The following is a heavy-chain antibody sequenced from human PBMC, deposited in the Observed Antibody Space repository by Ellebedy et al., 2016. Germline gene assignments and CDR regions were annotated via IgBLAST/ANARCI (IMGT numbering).Heavy chain of an antibody. Sequence: SETLSLTCIVSGGSISRYYWSWIRPPPGRGLEWIGNISYTGTTNYNPSLQSRVTISLGTSTNQFPLRLTSATAADTAVYYCARIGGVSFGERPIDYWGQGTLVTVSS. V-gene: IGHV4-59*01. J-gene: IGHJ4*02. CDR3: ARIGGVSFGERPIDY. D-gene: IGHD3-10*01. CDR2: ISYTGTT. CDR1: GGSISRYY.